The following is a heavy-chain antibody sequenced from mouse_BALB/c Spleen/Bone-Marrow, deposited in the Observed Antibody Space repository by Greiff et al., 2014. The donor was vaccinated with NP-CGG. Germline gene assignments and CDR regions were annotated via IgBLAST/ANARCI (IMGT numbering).Heavy chain of an antibody. CDR2: IYPGNSDT. CDR3: THDYEYYAMNY. J-gene: IGHJ4*01. D-gene: IGHD2-4*01. CDR1: GYTFTSYW. Sequence: EVQLQQSGTVLARPGASVKMSCKASGYTFTSYWMHWVKQRPGQGLEWIGAIYPGNSDTSYNQKFKGKAKLTAVTSTSTAYMELSSLTNEDSAVYYCTHDYEYYAMNYWGQGTSVTVSS. V-gene: IGHV1-5*01.